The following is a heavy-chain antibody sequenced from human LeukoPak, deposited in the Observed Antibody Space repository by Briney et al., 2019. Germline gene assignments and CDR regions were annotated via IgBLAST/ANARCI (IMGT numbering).Heavy chain of an antibody. Sequence: PSQTLSLTCTVSGGSISSGGYYWSWIRQPPGKGLEWIGEINHSGSTNYNPSLKSRVTISVDTSKNQFSLKLSSVTAADTAVYYCARRRYVLGYYYGMDVWGQGTTVTVSS. J-gene: IGHJ6*02. CDR1: GGSISSGGYY. D-gene: IGHD1-1*01. CDR2: INHSGST. V-gene: IGHV4-30-2*01. CDR3: ARRRYVLGYYYGMDV.